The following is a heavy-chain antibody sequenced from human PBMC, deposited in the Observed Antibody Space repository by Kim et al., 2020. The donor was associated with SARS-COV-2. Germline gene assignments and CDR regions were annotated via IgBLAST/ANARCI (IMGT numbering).Heavy chain of an antibody. CDR3: ARWPHSDSSGYYYFDY. V-gene: IGHV4-34*01. CDR2: INHSGST. J-gene: IGHJ4*01. CDR1: GGSFSGYY. Sequence: SETLSLTCAVYGGSFSGYYWSWIRQPPGKGLEWIGEINHSGSTNYNPSLKSRVTISVDTSKNQFSLKLSSVTAADTAVYYCARWPHSDSSGYYYFDYWG. D-gene: IGHD3-22*01.